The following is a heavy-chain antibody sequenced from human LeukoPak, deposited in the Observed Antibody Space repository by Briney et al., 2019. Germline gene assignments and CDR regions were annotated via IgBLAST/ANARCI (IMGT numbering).Heavy chain of an antibody. CDR1: GFTFSSYE. D-gene: IGHD6-19*01. CDR2: ISGSGSTI. V-gene: IGHV3-48*03. J-gene: IGHJ6*03. Sequence: GGSLRLSCAASGFTFSSYEMSWVRQAPGKGLEWVSYISGSGSTIYYADSVKGRFTISRENSKNTLYLQMNRLTAEDTAVYYCAKTLTGYSSGWYVEDYFYSYMDVWGKGTTVTIP. CDR3: AKTLTGYSSGWYVEDYFYSYMDV.